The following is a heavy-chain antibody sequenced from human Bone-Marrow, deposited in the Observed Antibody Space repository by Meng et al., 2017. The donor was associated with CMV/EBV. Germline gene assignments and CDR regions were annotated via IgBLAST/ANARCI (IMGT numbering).Heavy chain of an antibody. V-gene: IGHV1-69*05. Sequence: SVKVSRKASGGTFSSYAISWVRQAPGQGLEWMGGIIPIFGTANYAQKFQGRVTITTDESTSTAYMDLGSLRSEDTAVYYCARETDGYGRFDYWGQGTRVTGSS. CDR1: GGTFSSYA. CDR2: IIPIFGTA. J-gene: IGHJ4*02. D-gene: IGHD5-24*01. CDR3: ARETDGYGRFDY.